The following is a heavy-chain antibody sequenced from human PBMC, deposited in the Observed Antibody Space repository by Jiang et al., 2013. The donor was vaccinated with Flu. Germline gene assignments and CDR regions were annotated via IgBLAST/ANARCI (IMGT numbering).Heavy chain of an antibody. CDR1: GGSISSSSYV. Sequence: TVSGGSISSSSYVLGLDPPSPPREGGVEWIGSIYYSGSTYYNPSLKSRVTISVDTSKNQFSLKLSSVTAADTAVYYCASLQRITMVRGVTPLDYWGQGTLVTVSS. D-gene: IGHD3-10*01. CDR3: ASLQRITMVRGVTPLDY. J-gene: IGHJ4*02. CDR2: IYYSGST. V-gene: IGHV4-39*01.